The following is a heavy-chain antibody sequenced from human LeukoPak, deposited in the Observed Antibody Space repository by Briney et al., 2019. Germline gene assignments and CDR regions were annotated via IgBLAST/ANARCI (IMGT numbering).Heavy chain of an antibody. CDR2: INPNSGGT. CDR3: ARVDQQKYYFDY. CDR1: GYTLTGYY. D-gene: IGHD6-13*01. V-gene: IGHV1-2*02. Sequence: GASVKDSFQASGYTLTGYYMHSVRQAPGQGLEWMGWINPNSGGTNYAQKFHGRVTMTRDTSISTAYMELSRLRSDDTAVYYCARVDQQKYYFDYWGQGTLVTVSS. J-gene: IGHJ4*02.